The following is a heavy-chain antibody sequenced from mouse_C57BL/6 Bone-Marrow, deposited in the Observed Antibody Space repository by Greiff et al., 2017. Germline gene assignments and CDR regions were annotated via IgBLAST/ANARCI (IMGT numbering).Heavy chain of an antibody. J-gene: IGHJ4*01. D-gene: IGHD1-1*01. Sequence: EVQLQQSGPELVKPGASVKISCKASGYTFTDYYRNWVKPSHGKSLEWIGDLNHNNGGTSYNQKLKGKATLPVDKSSSTAYMSLRSLTSEDSAVYYCEFITTVVATGRVDYWGQGTSVTGAS. CDR3: EFITTVVATGRVDY. V-gene: IGHV1-26*01. CDR1: GYTFTDYY. CDR2: LNHNNGGT.